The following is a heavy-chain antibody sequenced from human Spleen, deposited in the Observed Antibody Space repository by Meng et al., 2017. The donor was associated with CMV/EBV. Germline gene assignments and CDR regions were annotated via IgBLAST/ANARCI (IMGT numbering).Heavy chain of an antibody. CDR3: ARGFLVDTAMVSTSYYYYGMDV. V-gene: IGHV1-18*01. Sequence: ASVKVSCKASGYTFTSYGISWVRQAPGQGLEWMGWISAYNGNTNYAQKLQGRVTMITDTSTSTAYMELRSLRSDDTAVYYCARGFLVDTAMVSTSYYYYGMDVWGQGTTVTVSS. J-gene: IGHJ6*02. CDR1: GYTFTSYG. D-gene: IGHD5-18*01. CDR2: ISAYNGNT.